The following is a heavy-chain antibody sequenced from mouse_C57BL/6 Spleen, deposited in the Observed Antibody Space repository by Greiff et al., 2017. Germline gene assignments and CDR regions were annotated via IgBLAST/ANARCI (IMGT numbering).Heavy chain of an antibody. CDR1: GFTFSSYT. D-gene: IGHD2-1*01. CDR2: ISGGGGNT. CDR3: ARHNGNYPYAMDY. V-gene: IGHV5-9*01. Sequence: EVQLVESGGGLVKPGGSLKLSCAASGFTFSSYTMSWVRQTPEKRLEWVATISGGGGNTYYPDSVKGRFTISRDHAKTTLYLQMSVLSSEDTALYYCARHNGNYPYAMDYWGQGTSVTVSS. J-gene: IGHJ4*01.